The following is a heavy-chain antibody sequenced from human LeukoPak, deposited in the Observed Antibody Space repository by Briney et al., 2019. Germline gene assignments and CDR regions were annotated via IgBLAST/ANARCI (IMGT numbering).Heavy chain of an antibody. CDR2: ISWNSDSI. V-gene: IGHV3-9*01. Sequence: GRSLRLSCAASGFTFSSYGMHWVRHAPGKGLEWVSGISWNSDSIDYADSVQGRFTISRDNAKNSLYLQMNSLRAEDTALYYCAKGRGGYNYYYYMDVWGKGTTVTVSS. J-gene: IGHJ6*03. CDR1: GFTFSSYG. CDR3: AKGRGGYNYYYYMDV. D-gene: IGHD6-13*01.